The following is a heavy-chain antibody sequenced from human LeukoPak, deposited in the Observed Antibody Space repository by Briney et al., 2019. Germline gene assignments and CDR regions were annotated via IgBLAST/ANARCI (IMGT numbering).Heavy chain of an antibody. CDR1: GYTFTFYY. J-gene: IGHJ2*01. Sequence: ASVTVSVTSSGYTFTFYYIHWVRQAPGQGLEWMGWINPHSDGTNYAQKFQGRVTMTSDTSISTAFMELSRLTSDDTAVYYCARGLLAGDYVNWYFDLWGRGTLVTVSS. CDR3: ARGLLAGDYVNWYFDL. CDR2: INPHSDGT. V-gene: IGHV1-2*02. D-gene: IGHD4-17*01.